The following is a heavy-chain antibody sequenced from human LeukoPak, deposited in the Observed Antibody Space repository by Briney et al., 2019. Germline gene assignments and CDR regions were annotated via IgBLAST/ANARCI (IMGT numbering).Heavy chain of an antibody. D-gene: IGHD6-19*01. Sequence: PSETLSLTCTVSGYSISSGYYWGWIRQPPGKGLEWIGSIYHSGSTYYNPSLKSRVTISVDTSKNQFSLKLSSVTAADTAVYYCARASGIAVAGPFHWGQGTLVTVSS. CDR1: GYSISSGYY. J-gene: IGHJ4*02. CDR3: ARASGIAVAGPFH. CDR2: IYHSGST. V-gene: IGHV4-38-2*02.